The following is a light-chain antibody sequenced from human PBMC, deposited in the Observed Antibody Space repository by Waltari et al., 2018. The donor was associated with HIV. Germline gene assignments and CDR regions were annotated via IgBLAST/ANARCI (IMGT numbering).Light chain of an antibody. CDR3: QQYNSYPWT. V-gene: IGKV1-5*03. Sequence: DIHMNQSPSTLSASVGDRVTITCRASQSISSWLAWYQQKPGKAPKLLIYKASSLESGVPSRFSGSGSGTEFTLTISSLQPDDFATYYCQQYNSYPWTFGQGTKVEIK. J-gene: IGKJ1*01. CDR2: KAS. CDR1: QSISSW.